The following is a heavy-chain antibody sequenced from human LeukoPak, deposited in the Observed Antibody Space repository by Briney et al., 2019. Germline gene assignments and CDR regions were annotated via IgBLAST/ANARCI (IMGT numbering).Heavy chain of an antibody. V-gene: IGHV4-38-2*01. CDR1: GYSISSGYY. CDR2: IYHSGST. J-gene: IGHJ5*02. D-gene: IGHD4-17*01. Sequence: PSETLSLTCAVSGYSISSGYYWGWIRQPPGKGLEWIGSIYHSGSTYYNPSLKSRVTISVDTSKNQSSLKLSSVTAADTAVYYCARSNGDYNWFDPWGQGTLVTVSS. CDR3: ARSNGDYNWFDP.